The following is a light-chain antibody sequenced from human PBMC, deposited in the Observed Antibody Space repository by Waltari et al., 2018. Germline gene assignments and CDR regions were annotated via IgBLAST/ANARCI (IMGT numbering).Light chain of an antibody. Sequence: QSALTQPASVSGSPGQSITISCTGTSSDVGNYNLVSWYQQHPCKAPTLMIYEVSQRPSGVSNRFSGSKSGNTASLTISGLQPEDETDYYCCSYAGHSTYVFGTGTKVTVL. CDR2: EVS. CDR3: CSYAGHSTYV. J-gene: IGLJ1*01. V-gene: IGLV2-23*02. CDR1: SSDVGNYNL.